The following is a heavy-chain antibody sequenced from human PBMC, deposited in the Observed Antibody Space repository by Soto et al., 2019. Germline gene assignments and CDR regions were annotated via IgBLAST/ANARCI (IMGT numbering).Heavy chain of an antibody. Sequence: QAQLVQSGAEVKKPGSSVKVSCKVSGGTFSRNAISWVRQAPGQGLEWMGGIIPIYGSANYAQNFQGRVTISADASTSTAYMELVNLRSEDTAVYYCARDEGYSGYAEGTDVWGQGTTVTVSS. CDR2: IIPIYGSA. CDR3: ARDEGYSGYAEGTDV. V-gene: IGHV1-69*12. CDR1: GGTFSRNA. J-gene: IGHJ6*02. D-gene: IGHD5-12*01.